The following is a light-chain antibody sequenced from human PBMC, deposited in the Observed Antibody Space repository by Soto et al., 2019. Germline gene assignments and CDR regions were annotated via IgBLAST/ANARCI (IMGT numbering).Light chain of an antibody. V-gene: IGLV4-60*02. CDR1: SGHSSYI. CDR2: LEGSGSY. J-gene: IGLJ3*02. Sequence: QSVLTQSSSASASLGSSVKLTCTQSSGHSSYIIAWHQQQPGKAPRYLMKLEGSGSYNKGSGVPDRFSGSSSGADRYLTISNLQFEDEADYYCETWDFNTRVFGGGTKVTVL. CDR3: ETWDFNTRV.